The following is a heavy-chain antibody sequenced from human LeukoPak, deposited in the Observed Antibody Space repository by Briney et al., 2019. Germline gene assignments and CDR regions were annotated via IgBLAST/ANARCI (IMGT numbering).Heavy chain of an antibody. CDR2: VYYTGKI. D-gene: IGHD2-2*01. CDR3: ARRVGKYPAYYFDF. CDR1: GGSISSGGYY. Sequence: TPSETLSLTCTVSGGSISSGGYYWSWTRQHPGKGLEWIAYVYYTGKINYNPSLKSRISMSVDTSNNQFSLRLNSMTAADTAVYYCARRVGKYPAYYFDFWGQGTLVTVSS. V-gene: IGHV4-31*03. J-gene: IGHJ4*02.